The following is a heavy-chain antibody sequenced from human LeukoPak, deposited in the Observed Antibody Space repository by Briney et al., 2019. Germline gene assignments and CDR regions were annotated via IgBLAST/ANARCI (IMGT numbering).Heavy chain of an antibody. CDR3: ARRGSSTSSRWDWFDP. V-gene: IGHV4-39*07. J-gene: IGHJ5*02. D-gene: IGHD2-2*01. CDR1: GGSISSNDFY. CDR2: IFYRGST. Sequence: SETLSLTCTVSGGSISSNDFYWAWIRQPPGKGLEWIGSIFYRGSTDNNPSLKSRVTISVDTSKNQFSLKLSSVTAADTAVYYCARRGSSTSSRWDWFDPWGQGTLVTVSS.